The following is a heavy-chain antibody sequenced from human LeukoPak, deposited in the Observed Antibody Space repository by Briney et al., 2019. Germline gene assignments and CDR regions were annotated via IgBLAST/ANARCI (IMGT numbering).Heavy chain of an antibody. Sequence: PSETLSLTCTVSGGSISSGDYYWSWIRQPPGKGLAWIGYIYYSGSTYYNPSLKSRVTISVDTSKNQFSLKLSSVTAADTAVYYCARGGSGSYYVGPFDYWGQGTLVTVSS. V-gene: IGHV4-30-4*08. CDR3: ARGGSGSYYVGPFDY. J-gene: IGHJ4*02. CDR2: IYYSGST. CDR1: GGSISSGDYY. D-gene: IGHD1-26*01.